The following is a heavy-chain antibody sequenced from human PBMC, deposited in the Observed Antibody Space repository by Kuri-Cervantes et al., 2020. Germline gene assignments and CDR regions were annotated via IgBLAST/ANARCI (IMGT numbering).Heavy chain of an antibody. Sequence: GGSLRLSCAASGFTFSSYWMHWVRQAPGKGLVWVSRINSDGSSTSYADSVKGRFTISRGNAKNTLYLQMNSLRAEDTAVYYCARVFYGDTHFDYWGQGTLVTVSS. V-gene: IGHV3-74*01. CDR2: INSDGSST. J-gene: IGHJ4*02. D-gene: IGHD4-17*01. CDR1: GFTFSSYW. CDR3: ARVFYGDTHFDY.